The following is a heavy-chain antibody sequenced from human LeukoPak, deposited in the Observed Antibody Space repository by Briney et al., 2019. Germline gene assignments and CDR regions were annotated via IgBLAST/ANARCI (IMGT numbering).Heavy chain of an antibody. D-gene: IGHD2-2*01. V-gene: IGHV3-9*01. Sequence: PGRSLRLSCAASGFTFDDYAMHWVRQAPGKGLEWVSGTSWNSGSIGYADSVKGRSTISRDNAKNSLYLQMNSLRAEDTALYYCAKDALGYCSSTSCLYNWFDPWGQGTLVTVSS. CDR1: GFTFDDYA. CDR2: TSWNSGSI. J-gene: IGHJ5*02. CDR3: AKDALGYCSSTSCLYNWFDP.